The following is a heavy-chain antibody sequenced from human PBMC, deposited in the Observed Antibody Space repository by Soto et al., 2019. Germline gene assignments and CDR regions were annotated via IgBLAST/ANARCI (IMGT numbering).Heavy chain of an antibody. J-gene: IGHJ6*02. D-gene: IGHD2-2*01. CDR3: ARGCSSTGCLVYYYGMDV. V-gene: IGHV1-18*01. CDR1: GYTFTSYG. CDR2: ISAYNGNT. Sequence: QVQLVQSGAEVKKPGASVKVSCKASGYTFTSYGISWVRQAPGQGLEWMGWISAYNGNTNYAQKLQGRVTMTTDTSTSRAYMVLRRLRSDDTAVYYCARGCSSTGCLVYYYGMDVWGQGTTVTVSS.